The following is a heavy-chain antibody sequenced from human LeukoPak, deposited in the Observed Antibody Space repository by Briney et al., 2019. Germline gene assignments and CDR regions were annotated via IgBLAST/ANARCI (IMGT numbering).Heavy chain of an antibody. Sequence: PSETLSLTCTVSGGSISSYYWSWIRQPPGKGLEWIGYIYYSGSTNYNPSLKSRVTISLDTSKNQFSLKLSSVTAADTAVYYCARDRGGDCSSTSCFDDAFDIWGQGTMVTVSS. D-gene: IGHD2-2*01. CDR3: ARDRGGDCSSTSCFDDAFDI. J-gene: IGHJ3*02. CDR1: GGSISSYY. CDR2: IYYSGST. V-gene: IGHV4-59*12.